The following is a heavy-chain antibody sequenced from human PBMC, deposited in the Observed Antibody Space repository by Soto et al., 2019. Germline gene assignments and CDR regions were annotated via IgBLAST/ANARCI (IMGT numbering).Heavy chain of an antibody. D-gene: IGHD3-10*01. CDR2: IWYDGSNK. CDR3: ARVRTSMVRGVIIRPYYSGMDG. CDR1: GFTFSSYG. V-gene: IGHV3-33*01. Sequence: PGGSLRLSCAASGFTFSSYGMHWVRQAPGKGLEWVAVIWYDGSNKYYADSVKGRFTISRDNSKNTLYLQMNSLRAEDTAVYYCARVRTSMVRGVIIRPYYSGMDGWGHGTTVT. J-gene: IGHJ6*02.